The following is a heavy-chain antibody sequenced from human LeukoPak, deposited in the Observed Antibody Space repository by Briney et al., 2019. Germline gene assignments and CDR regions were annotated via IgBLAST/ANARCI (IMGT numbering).Heavy chain of an antibody. V-gene: IGHV1-69*13. CDR2: IIPIFGTA. Sequence: ASVKVSCKASGGTFSSYAISWVRQAPGQGLEWMGGIIPIFGTANYAQKFQGRVTITADESTSTAYMELSSLRSEDTAVYYCARGGAYFGYYYYMDVWGKGTTVTISS. D-gene: IGHD2-21*01. CDR1: GGTFSSYA. CDR3: ARGGAYFGYYYYMDV. J-gene: IGHJ6*03.